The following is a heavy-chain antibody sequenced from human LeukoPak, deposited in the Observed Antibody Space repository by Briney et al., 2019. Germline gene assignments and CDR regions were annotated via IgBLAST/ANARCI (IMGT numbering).Heavy chain of an antibody. Sequence: GASVKVSCKASGYAFTSYGISWVRQAPGQGLEWMGCISDYNGNTNYAQKFQGRVTITADKSTSTAYMELSSLRSEDTAVYYCAMDTYGSGSPRDYGMDIWGQGTTVTVSS. D-gene: IGHD3-10*01. CDR2: ISDYNGNT. CDR3: AMDTYGSGSPRDYGMDI. J-gene: IGHJ6*02. V-gene: IGHV1-18*01. CDR1: GYAFTSYG.